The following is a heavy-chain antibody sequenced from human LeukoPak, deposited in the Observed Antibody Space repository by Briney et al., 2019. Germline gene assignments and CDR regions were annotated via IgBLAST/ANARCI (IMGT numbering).Heavy chain of an antibody. CDR2: IYSGGST. J-gene: IGHJ6*02. V-gene: IGHV3-66*02. D-gene: IGHD2-15*01. Sequence: GGSLRLSCAASGFTVSSNYMSWVRQAPGKGLGWVSVIYSGGSTYYADSVKGRFTISRDNSKNTLYLQMNSLRAEDTAVYYCARGGGAYCSGGSCSPRYYYGMDVWGQGTTVTVSS. CDR1: GFTVSSNY. CDR3: ARGGGAYCSGGSCSPRYYYGMDV.